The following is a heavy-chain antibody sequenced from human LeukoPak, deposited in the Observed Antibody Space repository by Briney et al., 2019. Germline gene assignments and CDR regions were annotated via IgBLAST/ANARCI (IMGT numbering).Heavy chain of an antibody. CDR1: VFTYSSYS. Sequence: GGSLRLSCAASVFTYSSYSMQWVRQAPGKGLEWVAVISSDGSTKFYLDSVEGRFTISRDNSKNTLYLQMDSLRAEDTAVYYCARDSPPGAGTFDFWGQGTLVTVPS. V-gene: IGHV3-30*04. J-gene: IGHJ4*02. CDR2: ISSDGSTK. D-gene: IGHD6-19*01. CDR3: ARDSPPGAGTFDF.